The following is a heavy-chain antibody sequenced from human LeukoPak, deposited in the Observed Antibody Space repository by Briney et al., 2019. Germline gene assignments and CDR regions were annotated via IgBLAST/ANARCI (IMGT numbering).Heavy chain of an antibody. CDR2: TARSGGDI. D-gene: IGHD3-16*01. V-gene: IGHV3-48*03. J-gene: IGHJ4*02. CDR1: GFTSSRYE. Sequence: GGSLRLSCVVSGFTSSRYEMHWVRQAPGKGLEGVSYTARSGGDIHYAHSVRGRFTISSDTAENSVFLQMNNLRADDTAVYYCARGRSLGLESFFDLWGQGTLVTVSS. CDR3: ARGRSLGLESFFDL.